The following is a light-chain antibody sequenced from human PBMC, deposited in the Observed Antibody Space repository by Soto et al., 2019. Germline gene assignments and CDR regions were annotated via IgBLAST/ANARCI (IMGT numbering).Light chain of an antibody. V-gene: IGKV2-28*01. CDR2: LGS. CDR1: QSLLHGNGYNY. CDR3: IEALQTTFT. Sequence: DIVLTQSPLSLAVTPGEPASISCRSSQSLLHGNGYNYLYWYLQKPGQSPQLLIYLGSNRASVVPDRCNGIGSGTDFQMRIRRVEAEEVGIYCCIEALQTTFTFGPGTKVDLK. J-gene: IGKJ3*01.